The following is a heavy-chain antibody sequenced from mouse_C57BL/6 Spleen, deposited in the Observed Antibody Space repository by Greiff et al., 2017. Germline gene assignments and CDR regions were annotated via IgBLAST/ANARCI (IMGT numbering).Heavy chain of an antibody. CDR2: ISSGGDYI. CDR3: TRGAVAWYFDV. CDR1: GFTFSSYA. V-gene: IGHV5-9-1*02. D-gene: IGHD1-1*01. Sequence: EVQRVESGEGLVKPGGSLKLSCAASGFTFSSYAMSWVRQTPEKRLEWVAYISSGGDYIYYAATVKGRFTISRDNARNTLYLQMRSLKSEDTAMYYCTRGAVAWYFDVWGTGTTVTVSS. J-gene: IGHJ1*03.